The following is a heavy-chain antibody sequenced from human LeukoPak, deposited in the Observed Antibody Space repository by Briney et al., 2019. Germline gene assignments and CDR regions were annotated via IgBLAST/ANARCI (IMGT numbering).Heavy chain of an antibody. J-gene: IGHJ4*02. CDR1: GFTFSTYW. D-gene: IGHD5-24*01. CDR2: IKPDGSEK. Sequence: GGSLRLSCAASGFTFSTYWMTWVRQAPGKGLEWVAIIKPDGSEKYYVDSVKGRFTISRDNAENSLFLQMNGLRPEDTAVFYCARGQYTDGLSYWGQGTLVTVSS. CDR3: ARGQYTDGLSY. V-gene: IGHV3-7*03.